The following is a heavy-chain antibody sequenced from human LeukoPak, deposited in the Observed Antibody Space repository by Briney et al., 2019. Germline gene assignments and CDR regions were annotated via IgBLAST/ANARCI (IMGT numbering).Heavy chain of an antibody. CDR3: ARETAAAGAFDI. J-gene: IGHJ3*02. V-gene: IGHV4-31*03. D-gene: IGHD6-13*01. Sequence: SQTLSLTCTVSGGSISSGGYYWSWIRQHPGKGLEWIGYIYYSGSTYYNPSLKSRVTISVGTSKNQFSLKLSSVTAADTAVYYCARETAAAGAFDIWGQGTMVTVSS. CDR2: IYYSGST. CDR1: GGSISSGGYY.